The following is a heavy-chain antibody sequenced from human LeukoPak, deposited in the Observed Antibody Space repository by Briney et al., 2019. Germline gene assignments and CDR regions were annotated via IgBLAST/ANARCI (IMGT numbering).Heavy chain of an antibody. CDR3: ARGPYGSGSHYYNY. CDR2: ISSSSSII. J-gene: IGHJ4*02. V-gene: IGHV3-48*02. CDR1: GFTFSSYS. D-gene: IGHD3-10*01. Sequence: GGSLRLSCAASGFTFSSYSMNWVRQAPGKGLEWVSDISSSSSIISYADSVKGRFTISRDNAKNSLYLQMNSLRDEDTAVYYCARGPYGSGSHYYNYWGQGTLVTVSS.